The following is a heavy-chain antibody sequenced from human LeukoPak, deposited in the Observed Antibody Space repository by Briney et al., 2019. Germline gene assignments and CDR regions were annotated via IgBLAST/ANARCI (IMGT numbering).Heavy chain of an antibody. V-gene: IGHV4-34*12. J-gene: IGHJ6*03. CDR2: IIHSGST. Sequence: PSETLSLTCAVYGGSSSGYYRSWIRQPPGKGLEWIGEIIHSGSTNYNPSLKSRVTISVDTSKNQFSLKLSSVTAADTAVYYCARLSGYYDILTGYSSSNNMDVWGKGTTVTISS. CDR1: GGSSSGYY. CDR3: ARLSGYYDILTGYSSSNNMDV. D-gene: IGHD3-9*01.